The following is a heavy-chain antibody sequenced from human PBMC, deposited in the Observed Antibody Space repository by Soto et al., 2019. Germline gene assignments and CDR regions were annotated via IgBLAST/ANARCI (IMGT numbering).Heavy chain of an antibody. J-gene: IGHJ1*01. D-gene: IGHD3-16*01. Sequence: GGSLRLSCAASGFTFRNYWMTWVRQAPGKGLAWVANIKQDGSEKYYVDSVKGRFTISRDNAKNSLFLQMNSLRNEDTAMYNSVRLGTSNDFQHWGRGTLVTVSS. V-gene: IGHV3-7*01. CDR3: VRLGTSNDFQH. CDR2: IKQDGSEK. CDR1: GFTFRNYW.